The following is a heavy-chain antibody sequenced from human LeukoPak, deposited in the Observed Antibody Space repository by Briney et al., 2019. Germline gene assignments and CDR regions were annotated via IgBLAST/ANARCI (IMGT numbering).Heavy chain of an antibody. Sequence: SETLSLTCAVSGGYISSSSSICWTWVRQPPGKGLEWIGEIYHSGATNYNPSLKSRVTMLLDKSKNQFSLKLNSVTAADTAVYYCARNGGNSDYDYWGQGTLVTVSA. V-gene: IGHV4-4*02. D-gene: IGHD4-23*01. CDR1: GGYISSSSSIC. J-gene: IGHJ4*02. CDR3: ARNGGNSDYDY. CDR2: IYHSGAT.